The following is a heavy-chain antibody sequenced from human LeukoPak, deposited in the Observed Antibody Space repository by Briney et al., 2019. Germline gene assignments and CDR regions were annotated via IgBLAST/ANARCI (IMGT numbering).Heavy chain of an antibody. D-gene: IGHD6-13*01. Sequence: ASLKVSCKASRYTFTGYYIHWVRQAPRQGPEWRGLINANSGGTNYAQKSQGRVTMTRDASISTAYMELSRLTSDDTAVYFCARDSAAVPGLTFDSWGQGTLVTVSS. CDR3: ARDSAAVPGLTFDS. CDR2: INANSGGT. V-gene: IGHV1-2*02. J-gene: IGHJ4*02. CDR1: RYTFTGYY.